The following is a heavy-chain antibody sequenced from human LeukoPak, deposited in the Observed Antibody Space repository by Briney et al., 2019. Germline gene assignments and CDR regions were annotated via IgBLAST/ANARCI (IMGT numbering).Heavy chain of an antibody. Sequence: GGSLRLSCAASGFTFNNYGMHWVRQAPGKGLEWVAFIRYNGNNQYYADSVRGRFIISRDDSKNTLYLQMNSLRAEDTAVYYCARDFYDSGSYGGISFDYWGQGTLVTVSS. J-gene: IGHJ4*02. V-gene: IGHV3-30*02. CDR2: IRYNGNNQ. CDR3: ARDFYDSGSYGGISFDY. D-gene: IGHD3-10*01. CDR1: GFTFNNYG.